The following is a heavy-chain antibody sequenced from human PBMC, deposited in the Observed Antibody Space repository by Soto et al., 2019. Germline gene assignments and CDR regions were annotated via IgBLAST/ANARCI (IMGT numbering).Heavy chain of an antibody. CDR1: GLRHSLIW. J-gene: IGHJ4*02. CDR3: AGSGWPQSSYYCWY. V-gene: IGHV3-7*03. D-gene: IGHD3-16*01. Sequence: EGSRRLSCSASGLRHSLIWMSWVRQTPGTWLEWVANINEDGIEKFFADSVKGRFTISRDNAKSSLSLQINSLTADDTAVDDCAGSGWPQSSYYCWYWGQGSMFTV. CDR2: INEDGIEK.